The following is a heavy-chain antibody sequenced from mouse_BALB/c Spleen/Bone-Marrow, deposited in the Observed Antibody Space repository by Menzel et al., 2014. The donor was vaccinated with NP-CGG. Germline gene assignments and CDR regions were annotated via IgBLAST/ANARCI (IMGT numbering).Heavy chain of an antibody. CDR2: ISGDGRYT. J-gene: IGHJ3*01. CDR3: ARHAYYDQTEVSFVY. Sequence: EVKLVESGGGLVKSGGSLKLSCAASGFSFSNYGMSWVRQTPGKRLEWVATISGDGRYTFYSDSLKGRFTISRDNAKNNLYLQLSSQRSEDTALYYCARHAYYDQTEVSFVYWGQGTLVTVSA. V-gene: IGHV5-9-2*01. D-gene: IGHD2-4*01. CDR1: GFSFSNYG.